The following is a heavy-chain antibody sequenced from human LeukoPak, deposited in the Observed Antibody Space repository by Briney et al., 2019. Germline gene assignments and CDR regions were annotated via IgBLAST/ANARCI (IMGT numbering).Heavy chain of an antibody. CDR3: AKLGPVDSGFDP. CDR2: ISYDGSNK. J-gene: IGHJ5*02. CDR1: GFTFSSYG. V-gene: IGHV3-30*18. D-gene: IGHD3/OR15-3a*01. Sequence: GRSLRLSCEASGFTFSSYGMHWVRQAPGKGLEWVAVISYDGSNKYYADSVKGRFTISRDNSKNTLYLQMNSLRAEDTAVYYCAKLGPVDSGFDPWGQGTLVTVSS.